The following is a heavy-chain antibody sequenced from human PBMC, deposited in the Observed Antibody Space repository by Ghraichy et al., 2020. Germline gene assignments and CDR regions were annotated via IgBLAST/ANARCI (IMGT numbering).Heavy chain of an antibody. Sequence: SETLSLTCAVYNGPFDSYYWSWIRQPPGKGLEWIGEINHRGTTNYNPSLKSRVTISVDRTKNQFSLRLSSVTAADTSVYYCARGRKSSQQLVPLPFDYWGQGTLVTVSS. CDR2: INHRGTT. CDR3: ARGRKSSQQLVPLPFDY. D-gene: IGHD6-13*01. CDR1: NGPFDSYY. V-gene: IGHV4-34*01. J-gene: IGHJ4*02.